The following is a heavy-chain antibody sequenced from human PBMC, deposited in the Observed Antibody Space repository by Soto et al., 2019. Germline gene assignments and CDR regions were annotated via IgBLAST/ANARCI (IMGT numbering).Heavy chain of an antibody. Sequence: EVQLVESGGGLVQPGGSLRLSCAASGFTFSSYSMNWVRQAPGKGLEWVSYISSSSSTIYYADSVKGRFTIYRDNAKNSLYLQMNSLSAEDTAVYYCARANYYGSPGDFDYWGQGTLVTVSS. V-gene: IGHV3-48*01. D-gene: IGHD3-10*01. J-gene: IGHJ4*02. CDR2: ISSSSSTI. CDR1: GFTFSSYS. CDR3: ARANYYGSPGDFDY.